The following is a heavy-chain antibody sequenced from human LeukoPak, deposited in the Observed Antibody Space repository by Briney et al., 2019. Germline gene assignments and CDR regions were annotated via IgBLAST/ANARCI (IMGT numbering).Heavy chain of an antibody. CDR2: ISTYNGNT. J-gene: IGHJ4*02. CDR3: ARSSLAVAGSVFDY. Sequence: GASVKVSCKASGYTFTSYGISWARQAPGQGLEWMGWISTYNGNTHYAQKLQGRVTMTTDTSTSTAYMELRSLRSDDTAVYYCARSSLAVAGSVFDYWGQGTLVTVSS. D-gene: IGHD6-19*01. V-gene: IGHV1-18*01. CDR1: GYTFTSYG.